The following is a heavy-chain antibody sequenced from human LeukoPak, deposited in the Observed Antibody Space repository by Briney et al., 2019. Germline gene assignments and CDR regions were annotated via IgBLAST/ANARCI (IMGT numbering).Heavy chain of an antibody. CDR1: GFTFSSYA. CDR3: AKEHPYCSSTSCYNWFDP. J-gene: IGHJ5*02. D-gene: IGHD2-2*01. V-gene: IGHV3-23*01. CDR2: ISGSGGST. Sequence: GGSLRLSCAASGFTFSSYAMSWVRQAPGKGLEWVSAISGSGGSTYYADSVKGRFTISRDNSKNTLNLQMNSLRAEDTAVYYCAKEHPYCSSTSCYNWFDPWGQGTLVTVSS.